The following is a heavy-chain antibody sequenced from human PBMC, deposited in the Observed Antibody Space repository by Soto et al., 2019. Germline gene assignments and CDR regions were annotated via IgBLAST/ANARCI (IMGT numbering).Heavy chain of an antibody. D-gene: IGHD3-3*01. J-gene: IGHJ4*02. CDR1: GVTVSTYG. CDR3: ASTWSGYYYFDS. V-gene: IGHV3-30*03. Sequence: QVQLVESGGGVVQPGGSLTLSCAASGVTVSTYGMHWVRQAPGKGLEWVAVISYDGSNRYYGDSVKGRFTISRDNSKNKLYLQMNSLRAEDTAVYYCASTWSGYYYFDSWGQGTLVTFSS. CDR2: ISYDGSNR.